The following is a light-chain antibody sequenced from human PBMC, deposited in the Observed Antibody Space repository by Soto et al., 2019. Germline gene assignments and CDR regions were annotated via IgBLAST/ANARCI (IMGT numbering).Light chain of an antibody. CDR2: VNSDGSH. J-gene: IGLJ1*01. CDR1: SGHSNYA. Sequence: QLVLTQSPSASASLGASVKLTCTLSSGHSNYAIAWHQQQPEKGPRYLMKVNSDGSHRKGDGIPDRFSGSSSGAQRYLTISSLQSEDEADSYCQTWGTGIRVFGTGTKVTVL. V-gene: IGLV4-69*01. CDR3: QTWGTGIRV.